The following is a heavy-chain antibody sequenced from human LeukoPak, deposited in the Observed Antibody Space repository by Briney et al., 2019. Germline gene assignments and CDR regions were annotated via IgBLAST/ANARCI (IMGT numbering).Heavy chain of an antibody. CDR1: GGSISSYY. Sequence: SETLSLTCTVSGGSISSYYWSWIRQPPGKGLEWIGYIYYSGSTNYNPSLKSRVTISVDTSKNQFSLKLSSVTAADTAVYYCARVSRFLEWLPSPYYYGMDVWGQGTTVTVSS. D-gene: IGHD3-3*01. CDR3: ARVSRFLEWLPSPYYYGMDV. CDR2: IYYSGST. V-gene: IGHV4-59*01. J-gene: IGHJ6*02.